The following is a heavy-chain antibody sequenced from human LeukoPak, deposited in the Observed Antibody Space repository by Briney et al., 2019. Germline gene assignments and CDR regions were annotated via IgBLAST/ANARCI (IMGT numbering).Heavy chain of an antibody. D-gene: IGHD7-27*01. J-gene: IGHJ4*02. CDR1: GGSIRSYY. CDR3: ARHNSGGPYFFDY. Sequence: SETLSLTCTVSGGSIRSYYWSWIRQPPGRGLEWIGEINHSGSTNYNPSLKSRVTISVDTSKNQFSLKLSSVTAADTAVYYCARHNSGGPYFFDYWGQGTLVTVSS. CDR2: INHSGST. V-gene: IGHV4-34*01.